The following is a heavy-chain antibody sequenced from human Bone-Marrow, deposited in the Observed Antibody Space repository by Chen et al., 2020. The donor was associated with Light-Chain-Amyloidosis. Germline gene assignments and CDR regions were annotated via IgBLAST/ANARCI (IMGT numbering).Heavy chain of an antibody. V-gene: IGHV3-74*01. D-gene: IGHD3-9*01. Sequence: EVQLVESGGGLVQPGGSLRLSCAASGFTFSSYWMHWVRQAPGKGLVWVSRITSDGRSTSYADSVKGRFTISRDNAKNTLYLQMNSLRAEDTAVYYCARDTTGRNYDILTGYYAIGYGMDVWGQGTTVTVSS. CDR1: GFTFSSYW. CDR2: ITSDGRST. J-gene: IGHJ6*02. CDR3: ARDTTGRNYDILTGYYAIGYGMDV.